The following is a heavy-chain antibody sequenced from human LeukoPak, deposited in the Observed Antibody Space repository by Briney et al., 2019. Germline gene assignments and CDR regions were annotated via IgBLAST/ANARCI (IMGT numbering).Heavy chain of an antibody. V-gene: IGHV3-21*01. CDR1: GFTFRSYA. Sequence: PGGSLRLSCAASGFTFRSYAMSWVRQAPGKGLEWVSYISDSTSYTKYADSVKGRFTISRDNAKNSLYLQMNSLRVEDTAVYYCARHQAPNSYYYGMDVWGLGTTVTVSS. CDR2: ISDSTSYT. J-gene: IGHJ6*02. CDR3: ARHQAPNSYYYGMDV.